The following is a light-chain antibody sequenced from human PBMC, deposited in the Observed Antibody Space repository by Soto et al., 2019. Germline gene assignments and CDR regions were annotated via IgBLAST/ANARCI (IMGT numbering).Light chain of an antibody. CDR2: GAP. CDR1: QSVSKNY. J-gene: IGKJ1*01. Sequence: VLTQSPCTLSLSPGERATLSCRASQSVSKNYLACYQKKPGQAPRLLIYGAPSRATGIPDRFSGSGSGTDFTLSISRLEPEDFAVYYCQQYDNSPWTFGQGTKVDVK. CDR3: QQYDNSPWT. V-gene: IGKV3-20*01.